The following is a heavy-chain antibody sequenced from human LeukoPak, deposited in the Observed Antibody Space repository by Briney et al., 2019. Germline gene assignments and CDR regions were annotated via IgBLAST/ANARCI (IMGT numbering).Heavy chain of an antibody. D-gene: IGHD3-3*01. CDR1: GGSFSGYY. Sequence: SETLSLTCAVYGGSFSGYYWSWIRQPPGKGLEWIGYIYHSGSTYYNPSLKSRVTISVDRSKNQFSLKLSSVTAADTAVYYCAREFWSGYYGYYFDYWGQGTLVTVSS. CDR2: IYHSGST. V-gene: IGHV4-34*01. CDR3: AREFWSGYYGYYFDY. J-gene: IGHJ4*02.